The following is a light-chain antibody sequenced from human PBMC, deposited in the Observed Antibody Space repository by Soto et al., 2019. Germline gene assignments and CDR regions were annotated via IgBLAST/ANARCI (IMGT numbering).Light chain of an antibody. J-gene: IGKJ1*01. V-gene: IGKV3-20*01. CDR2: GAS. Sequence: EIVLTQSPGTLSLSPGERATLSCRASQSVSSSYLAWYQQKPGQAPRLLIYGASSRATGIPDRFSGSGSGTDFTLTISRLEPEDFAFYYYQHYDSSPRTFAQGTEVEIK. CDR1: QSVSSSY. CDR3: QHYDSSPRT.